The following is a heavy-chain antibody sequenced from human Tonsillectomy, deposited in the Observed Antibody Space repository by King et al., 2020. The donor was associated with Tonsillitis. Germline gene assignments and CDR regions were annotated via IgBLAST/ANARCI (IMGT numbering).Heavy chain of an antibody. J-gene: IGHJ4*02. D-gene: IGHD1-26*01. Sequence: VQLVESGGGLVQPGRSLRLSCAASGFTFDDYAMHWVRQAPGKGLEWVSGISWNSGSIGYADSVKGRLTISRDNATNSLYLQMNSLRAEDTALYYCAKDNSGSYYFDYWGQGTLVTVSS. CDR1: GFTFDDYA. CDR3: AKDNSGSYYFDY. V-gene: IGHV3-9*01. CDR2: ISWNSGSI.